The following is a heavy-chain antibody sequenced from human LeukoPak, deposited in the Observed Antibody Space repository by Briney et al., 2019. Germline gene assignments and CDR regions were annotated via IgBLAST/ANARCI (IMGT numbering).Heavy chain of an antibody. J-gene: IGHJ5*02. D-gene: IGHD3-9*01. CDR3: ARVLTGYLRKWFDP. CDR2: IYHGGSA. V-gene: IGHV4-30-2*01. Sequence: SETLSLTCAVSGDSITRGGYSWNWIRQPPGKGLEWIEYIYHGGSAYYNPSLKGRLTISVDTSNNQFSLRLSSVTAADTAVYYCARVLTGYLRKWFDPWGQGTLVTVYS. CDR1: GDSITRGGYS.